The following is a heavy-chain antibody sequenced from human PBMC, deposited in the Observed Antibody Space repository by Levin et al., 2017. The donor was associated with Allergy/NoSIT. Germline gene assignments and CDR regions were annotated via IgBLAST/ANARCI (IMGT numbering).Heavy chain of an antibody. J-gene: IGHJ4*02. V-gene: IGHV3-30*18. D-gene: IGHD6-13*01. Sequence: GGSLRLSCAASGFTFSSYGMHWVRQAPGKGLEWVAVISYDGSNKYYADSVKGRFTISRDNSKNTLYLQMNSLRAEDTAVYYCAKDRGYSSSWYYFDYWGQGTLVTVSS. CDR1: GFTFSSYG. CDR3: AKDRGYSSSWYYFDY. CDR2: ISYDGSNK.